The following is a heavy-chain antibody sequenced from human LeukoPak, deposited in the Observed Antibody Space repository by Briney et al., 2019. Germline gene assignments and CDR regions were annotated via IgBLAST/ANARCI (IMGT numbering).Heavy chain of an antibody. V-gene: IGHV3-30*18. CDR2: ISYDGSNK. Sequence: GGSLRLSCAASGFTFSSYGMHWVRQAPGKGQEWVAVISYDGSNKYYADSVKGRFTISRDNSKNTLYLQMNSLRAEDTAVYYCAKARVRGDNRYYFDYWGQGTLVTVSS. CDR1: GFTFSSYG. D-gene: IGHD3-10*01. J-gene: IGHJ4*02. CDR3: AKARVRGDNRYYFDY.